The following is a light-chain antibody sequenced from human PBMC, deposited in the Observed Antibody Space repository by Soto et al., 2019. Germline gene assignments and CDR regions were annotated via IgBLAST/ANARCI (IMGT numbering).Light chain of an antibody. CDR3: SSYAGSNNLV. J-gene: IGLJ1*01. Sequence: QSALTQPPSASGSPGQSVTISCTGTSSDVGGYNYVSRYQQHPGKAPQLLIYEVSKRPSGVPDRFSGSKSGNTASLTVSGLQAEDEADYYCSSYAGSNNLVFGTGTKLTVL. CDR1: SSDVGGYNY. V-gene: IGLV2-8*01. CDR2: EVS.